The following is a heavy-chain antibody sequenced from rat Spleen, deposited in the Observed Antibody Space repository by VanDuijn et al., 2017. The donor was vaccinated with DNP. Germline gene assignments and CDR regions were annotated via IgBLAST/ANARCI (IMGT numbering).Heavy chain of an antibody. J-gene: IGHJ3*01. V-gene: IGHV3-1*01. CDR3: ARWGLEVGFAY. D-gene: IGHD1-11*01. Sequence: EVQLQESGPGLVKPSQSLSLTCSVTGYSITSNYWGWIRKFPGNKMEYIGYISYSGSTSNNPSLKSRIPITRDTSKNQFFLHLDSVTTEETATYFCARWGLEVGFAYWGQGTLVTVSS. CDR2: ISYSGST. CDR1: GYSITSNY.